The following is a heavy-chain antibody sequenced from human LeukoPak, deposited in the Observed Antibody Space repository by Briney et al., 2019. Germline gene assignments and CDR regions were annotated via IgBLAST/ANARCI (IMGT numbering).Heavy chain of an antibody. CDR3: ARGGRGVVPAAPYFSWFDP. J-gene: IGHJ5*02. D-gene: IGHD2-2*01. CDR1: GYTFTGYD. Sequence: ASVKVSCKASGYTFTGYDINWVRQATGQGLEWMGWLNPNSGNTGYAQKFQGRVTITRDTSINTAYMELSSLRSEDTAVYYCARGGRGVVPAAPYFSWFDPWGQGTLVTVSS. CDR2: LNPNSGNT. V-gene: IGHV1-8*01.